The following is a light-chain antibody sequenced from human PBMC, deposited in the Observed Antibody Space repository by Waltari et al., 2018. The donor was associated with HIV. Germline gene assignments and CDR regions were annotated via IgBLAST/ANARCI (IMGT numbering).Light chain of an antibody. Sequence: QSALTQPPSASGSLGQSVTISCTGSSSDLGAYDSVSWFQQHPNNAPKLLLYEVSKRPSGVPDRFSGSRSGETAFLSVSGLQPDDTAAYFCSSYGDNIRVLFGGGTNLTVL. CDR2: EVS. J-gene: IGLJ2*01. V-gene: IGLV2-8*01. CDR1: SSDLGAYDS. CDR3: SSYGDNIRVL.